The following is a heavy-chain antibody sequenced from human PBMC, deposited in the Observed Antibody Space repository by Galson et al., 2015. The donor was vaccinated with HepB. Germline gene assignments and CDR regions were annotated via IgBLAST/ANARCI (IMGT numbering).Heavy chain of an antibody. V-gene: IGHV3-23*01. CDR3: ARESYGIGWNYFDY. Sequence: LRLSCAASGFTFSNYAMSWVRQAPGRGLEWVSSIGSNGANTYYTESVRGRFTVSRDNSKKTVSLQMNSLRAEDTAVYYCARESYGIGWNYFDYWGQGTLVTVSS. CDR1: GFTFSNYA. J-gene: IGHJ4*02. D-gene: IGHD6-19*01. CDR2: IGSNGANT.